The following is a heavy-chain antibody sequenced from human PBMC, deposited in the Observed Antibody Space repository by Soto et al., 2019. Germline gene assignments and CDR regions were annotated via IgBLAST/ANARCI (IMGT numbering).Heavy chain of an antibody. CDR1: GFTFSSYA. CDR2: ISYDGSNK. CDR3: ARDPYSSSSEYFQH. J-gene: IGHJ1*01. D-gene: IGHD6-6*01. V-gene: IGHV3-30*04. Sequence: GGSLRLSCAASGFTFSSYAMHWVRQAPGKGLEWVAVISYDGSNKYYADSVKGRFTISRDNSKNTLYLQMNSLRAEDTAVYYCARDPYSSSSEYFQHWGQGTLVTVSS.